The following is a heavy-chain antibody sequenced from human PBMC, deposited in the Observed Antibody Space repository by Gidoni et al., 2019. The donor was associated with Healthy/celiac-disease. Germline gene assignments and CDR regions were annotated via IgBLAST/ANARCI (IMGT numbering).Heavy chain of an antibody. CDR3: ARGPLYDDILTGLLCDI. V-gene: IGHV4-59*01. Sequence: QVQLQESGPGLVKPSETLSLTCTVSGGSFSSYYWSWIRQPPGKGLEWIGYIYYSGSTNYNPSLKSRVTISVDTSKNQFALKLSSVTAADTAVYYCARGPLYDDILTGLLCDIWGQGTMVTVSS. CDR2: IYYSGST. D-gene: IGHD3-9*01. J-gene: IGHJ3*02. CDR1: GGSFSSYY.